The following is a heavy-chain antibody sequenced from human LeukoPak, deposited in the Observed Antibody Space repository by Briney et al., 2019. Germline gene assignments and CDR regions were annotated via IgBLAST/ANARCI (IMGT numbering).Heavy chain of an antibody. Sequence: GRSLRLSCAASGFTFSSYGMHWVRQAPGKGLEWVAVISYDGSNKYYADSVKGRFTISRDNSKNTVYLQMNSLRAEDTAVYYCAKEDNSGWYYTVRRRDYFDFWGQGTLVTVSS. CDR1: GFTFSSYG. CDR3: AKEDNSGWYYTVRRRDYFDF. V-gene: IGHV3-30*18. D-gene: IGHD6-19*01. J-gene: IGHJ4*02. CDR2: ISYDGSNK.